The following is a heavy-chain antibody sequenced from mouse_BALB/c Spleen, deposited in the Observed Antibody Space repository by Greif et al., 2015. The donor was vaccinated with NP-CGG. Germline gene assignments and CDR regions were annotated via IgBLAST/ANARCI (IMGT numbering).Heavy chain of an antibody. Sequence: DVKLVESGGGLVQPGGSMKLSCVASGFTSSNYWMNWVRQSPEKGLEWIGEIRLKSNNYATHYAESVKGRFTISRDDSKSSVYLQMNNLRAEDTGIYYCTRSLLRSLDVWGAGTTVTVSS. CDR3: TRSLLRSLDV. CDR2: IRLKSNNYAT. CDR1: GFTSSNYW. D-gene: IGHD1-2*01. V-gene: IGHV6-6*02. J-gene: IGHJ1*01.